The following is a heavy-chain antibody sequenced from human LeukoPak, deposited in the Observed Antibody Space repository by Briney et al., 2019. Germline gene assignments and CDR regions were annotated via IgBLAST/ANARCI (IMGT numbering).Heavy chain of an antibody. Sequence: GESLKISCKGSGYSFTSYWIGWVRQMPGKGLEWMGIIYPGDSDTRYSPSFQGQVTISADKPISTAYLQWSSLKASDTAMYYCRLAYCGGDCPNPFDYWGQGTLVTVSS. CDR1: GYSFTSYW. V-gene: IGHV5-51*04. J-gene: IGHJ4*02. CDR2: IYPGDSDT. D-gene: IGHD2-21*02. CDR3: RLAYCGGDCPNPFDY.